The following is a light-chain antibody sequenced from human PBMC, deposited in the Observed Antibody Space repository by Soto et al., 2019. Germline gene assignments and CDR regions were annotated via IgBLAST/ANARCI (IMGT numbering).Light chain of an antibody. V-gene: IGLV8-61*01. CDR1: SGSVSISYY. CDR2: STN. J-gene: IGLJ3*02. Sequence: QTVVTQEPSFSVSPGGTVTLTCGLSSGSVSISYYASWYQLTPGQPPRTLIYSTNIRSSGVPDRFSGSILGNKAALTITGAQAEDESDYYCMLYMGSGTHWMFGGWTKLTVL. CDR3: MLYMGSGTHWM.